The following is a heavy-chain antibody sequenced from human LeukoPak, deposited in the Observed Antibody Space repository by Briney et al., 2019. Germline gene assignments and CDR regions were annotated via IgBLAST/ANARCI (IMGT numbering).Heavy chain of an antibody. J-gene: IGHJ4*02. CDR3: ARDFGWDGYNALGY. CDR2: ISSSSSYI. CDR1: GFTFSSYS. D-gene: IGHD5-24*01. V-gene: IGHV3-21*01. Sequence: GGSLRLSCAASGFTFSSYSMNWVRQAPGKGLEWVSSISSSSSYIYYADSVKGRFTISRDNAKNSLYLQMNSLRAEDTAVYYCARDFGWDGYNALGYWGQGTLVTVSS.